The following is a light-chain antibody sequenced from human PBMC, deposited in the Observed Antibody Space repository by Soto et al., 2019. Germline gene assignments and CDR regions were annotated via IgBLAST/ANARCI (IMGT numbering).Light chain of an antibody. CDR2: GAS. CDR1: RSISTN. Sequence: EIVMTQSPATLSVSPGERASLSCRASRSISTNLAWYQQKPGQAPRLLIYGASTRATGIPARFSGSGSGTEFTLTISSPQSEDFAVYYCQQYDKWPLTFGPGTKEDIE. J-gene: IGKJ3*01. CDR3: QQYDKWPLT. V-gene: IGKV3-15*01.